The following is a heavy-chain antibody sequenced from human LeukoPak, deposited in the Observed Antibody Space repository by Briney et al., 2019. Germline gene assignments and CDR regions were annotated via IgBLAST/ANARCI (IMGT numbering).Heavy chain of an antibody. CDR3: AKDLRGGAYYYDSSGYSERDY. CDR1: GFTFSSYE. V-gene: IGHV3-48*03. CDR2: ISSSGSTI. J-gene: IGHJ4*02. D-gene: IGHD3-22*01. Sequence: GGSLRLSCAASGFTFSSYEMNWVRQAPGKGLEWVSYISSSGSTIYYADSVKGRFTISRDNAKNSLYLQMNSLRAEDTAVYYCAKDLRGGAYYYDSSGYSERDYWGQGTLVTVSS.